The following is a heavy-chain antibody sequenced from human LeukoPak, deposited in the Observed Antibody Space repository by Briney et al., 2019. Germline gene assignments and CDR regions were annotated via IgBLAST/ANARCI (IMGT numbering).Heavy chain of an antibody. CDR3: ARGMGSSWSYYFDY. CDR2: MNPNSGNT. D-gene: IGHD6-13*01. CDR1: GYTFTSYD. J-gene: IGHJ4*02. V-gene: IGHV1-8*01. Sequence: ASVKVSCKASGYTFTSYDINWVRQATGQGLEWMGWMNPNSGNTGYAQKFQGRVTMTRNTSISTAYMELSSLRSEDTAVYYCARGMGSSWSYYFDYWGQGTLVTVSS.